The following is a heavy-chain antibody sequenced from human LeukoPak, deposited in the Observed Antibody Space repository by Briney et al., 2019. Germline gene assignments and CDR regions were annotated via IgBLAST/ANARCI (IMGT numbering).Heavy chain of an antibody. J-gene: IGHJ4*02. Sequence: PSETLSLTCAVYGGSFSGYYWSWIRQPPGKGLEWIGEINHSGSTNYNPSFKSRVTISVDTSKNQFSLKLSSVTAADTAVYYCARLATYYYGSGRTYMDYWGQGTLVTVSS. V-gene: IGHV4-34*01. CDR3: ARLATYYYGSGRTYMDY. D-gene: IGHD3-10*01. CDR2: INHSGST. CDR1: GGSFSGYY.